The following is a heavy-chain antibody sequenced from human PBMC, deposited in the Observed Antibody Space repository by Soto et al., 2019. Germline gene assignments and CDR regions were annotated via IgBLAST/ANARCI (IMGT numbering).Heavy chain of an antibody. CDR2: MYHSGST. J-gene: IGHJ6*02. V-gene: IGHV4-30-4*01. D-gene: IGHD3-3*01. CDR3: AREPRLLTMSGVVRGGMDV. CDR1: GGSISSGEYY. Sequence: QVQLQESGPGLVKPSETLSLTCNVSGGSISSGEYYWSWVRQPPGKGLRWTGYMYHSGSTNYNPSLKCRVIISGDTSRNQFSLKLGSVTVADTAVYYCAREPRLLTMSGVVRGGMDVWGQGTTVTVSS.